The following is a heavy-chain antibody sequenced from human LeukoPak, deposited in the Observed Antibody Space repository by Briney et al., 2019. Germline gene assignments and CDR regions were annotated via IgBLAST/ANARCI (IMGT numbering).Heavy chain of an antibody. CDR3: AREGRSSTPGY. Sequence: SETLSLTCTVSGGSISSYYWSWIRQPAGKGLEWIGRISTSGSPDYSPSLKSRVTMSIDTSKSQFSLRLTSVTAADTALYFCAREGRSSTPGYWGQGTLVTVSS. J-gene: IGHJ4*02. CDR1: GGSISSYY. D-gene: IGHD2-15*01. V-gene: IGHV4-4*07. CDR2: ISTSGSP.